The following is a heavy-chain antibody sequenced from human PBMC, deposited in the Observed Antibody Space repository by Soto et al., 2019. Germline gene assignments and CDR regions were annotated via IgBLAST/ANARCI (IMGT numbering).Heavy chain of an antibody. V-gene: IGHV1-3*01. J-gene: IGHJ4*02. CDR1: GYTFTSYA. D-gene: IGHD2-21*01. Sequence: ASVKVSCKASGYTFTSYAMHWVRQAPGQRLEWMGWINAGNGNTKYSQKFQGRVTITRDTSASTAYMELSSLRSEDTAVYYCARDYFSVDHFDYWGQGTLVTVSS. CDR2: INAGNGNT. CDR3: ARDYFSVDHFDY.